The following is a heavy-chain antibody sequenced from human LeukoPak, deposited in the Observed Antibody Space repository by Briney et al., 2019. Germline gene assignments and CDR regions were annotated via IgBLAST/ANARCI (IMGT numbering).Heavy chain of an antibody. D-gene: IGHD3-9*01. V-gene: IGHV4-59*11. J-gene: IGHJ4*02. CDR1: GGSISSHY. CDR3: ARGSLYYDILTGYYPLPDFDY. CDR2: IYYSGST. Sequence: SETLSLTCTVSGGSISSHYWSWIRQPPGKGLEWIGYIYYSGSTNYNLSLKSRVTISVDTSKNQFSRKLSSVTAADTAVYYCARGSLYYDILTGYYPLPDFDYWGQGTLVTVSS.